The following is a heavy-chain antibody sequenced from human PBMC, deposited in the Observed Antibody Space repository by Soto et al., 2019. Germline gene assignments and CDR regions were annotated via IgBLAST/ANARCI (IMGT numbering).Heavy chain of an antibody. CDR1: GGSISSGGYC. CDR3: ARRYGGNLDY. D-gene: IGHD1-26*01. V-gene: IGHV4-30-2*01. Sequence: PSETLSLTCAVSGGSISSGGYCWSWIRQPPGKGLEWIGYIYHSGSTNYNPSLKSRVTISVDTSKNQFSLKLSSVTAADTAVYYCARRYGGNLDYWGQGTLVTVSS. J-gene: IGHJ4*02. CDR2: IYHSGST.